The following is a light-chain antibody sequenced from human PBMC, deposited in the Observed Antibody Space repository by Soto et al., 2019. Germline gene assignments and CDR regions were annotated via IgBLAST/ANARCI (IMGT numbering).Light chain of an antibody. CDR3: QQYNNWPRYT. CDR2: SAS. CDR1: HSVSGS. J-gene: IGKJ2*01. V-gene: IGKV3-15*01. Sequence: EIELTQSPGTLSVSPGARATLSCRATHSVSGSLAWYQQKPGRPPRLLIHSASTRATGIPARFSGSGSGTDFTLTISSMQSEDFAVYYCQQYNNWPRYTFGQGTRLEIK.